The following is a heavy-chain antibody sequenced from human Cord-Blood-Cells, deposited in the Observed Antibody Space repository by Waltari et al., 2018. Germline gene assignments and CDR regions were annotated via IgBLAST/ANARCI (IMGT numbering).Heavy chain of an antibody. V-gene: IGHV4-38-2*01. D-gene: IGHD3-3*01. J-gene: IGHJ4*02. Sequence: QVQLQESGPGLVKPSETLSLTCAVSGYSISSGYYWGWIRQPPGKGLEWIGSIYHSGSTTYTPSLKSRVTIAVDTSKNQFSLKLSSVTAADTAVYYCARSPLRYFDYWGQGTLVTVSS. CDR1: GYSISSGYY. CDR2: IYHSGST. CDR3: ARSPLRYFDY.